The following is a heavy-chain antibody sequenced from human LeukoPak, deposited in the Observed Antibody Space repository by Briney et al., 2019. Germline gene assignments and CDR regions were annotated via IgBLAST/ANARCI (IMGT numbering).Heavy chain of an antibody. D-gene: IGHD1-26*01. CDR1: GFTFSSYA. CDR2: ISYDGSNK. Sequence: GGSLRLSCAASGFTFSSYAMHWVRQAPGKGLEWVAVISYDGSNKYYADSVKGRFTISRDNSKNTLYLQMNSLRAEDTAVYYCARDPCSFPQVGARKNWFDPWGQGTLVTVSS. V-gene: IGHV3-30-3*01. CDR3: ARDPCSFPQVGARKNWFDP. J-gene: IGHJ5*02.